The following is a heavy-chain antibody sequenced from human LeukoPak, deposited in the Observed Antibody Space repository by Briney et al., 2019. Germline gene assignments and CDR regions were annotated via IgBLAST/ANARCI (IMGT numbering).Heavy chain of an antibody. D-gene: IGHD6-6*01. V-gene: IGHV4-59*11. CDR1: GGSMSSHY. Sequence: PSETLSLTCTVSGGSMSSHYWSWIRQPPGKGLELIGYISNSGITNYSPSLKSRLTISLDTPKSQFSLNLSSVTAADTAVYFYAGLVFRLNWFDPWGHGILVTVSS. J-gene: IGHJ5*02. CDR3: AGLVFRLNWFDP. CDR2: ISNSGIT.